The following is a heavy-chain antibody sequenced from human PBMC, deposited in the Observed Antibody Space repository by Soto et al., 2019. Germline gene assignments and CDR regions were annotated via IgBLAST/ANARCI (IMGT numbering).Heavy chain of an antibody. J-gene: IGHJ6*02. V-gene: IGHV1-69*13. CDR3: ARRFYDSSGYYYYYYYYGMDV. Sequence: GASVKVSCKASGGTFSSYAISWVRQAPGQGLEWMGGIIPIFGTANYAQKFQGGVTITADESTSTAYMELSSLRSEDTAVYYCARRFYDSSGYYYYYYYYGMDVWGQGTTVTVSS. D-gene: IGHD3-22*01. CDR2: IIPIFGTA. CDR1: GGTFSSYA.